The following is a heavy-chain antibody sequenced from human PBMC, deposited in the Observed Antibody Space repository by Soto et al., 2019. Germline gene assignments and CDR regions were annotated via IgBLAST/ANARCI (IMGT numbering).Heavy chain of an antibody. Sequence: PGGSLRLSCAASGFTFSSYGMNWVRQAPGKGLEWVAVISYDGSHKYYADSVKGRFTISRDNSKNTLYLQMNSLRAEDTAVYYCAKVRLYDYVWGNPDYWGQGTLVTVSS. V-gene: IGHV3-30*18. CDR2: ISYDGSHK. J-gene: IGHJ4*02. CDR1: GFTFSSYG. D-gene: IGHD3-16*01. CDR3: AKVRLYDYVWGNPDY.